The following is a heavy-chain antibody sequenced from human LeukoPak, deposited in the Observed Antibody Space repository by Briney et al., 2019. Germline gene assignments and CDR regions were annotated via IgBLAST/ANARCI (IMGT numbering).Heavy chain of an antibody. CDR2: ISGSGSTI. D-gene: IGHD5-18*01. Sequence: GGSLRLSCAASGFTFSNYEMNWVRQAPGKGLEWVSYISGSGSTIYYADAVKGRFTISRDNAKDSLYLQMNSLRAEDTAVYYCARVRSGYSHENYFDYWGQGTLVTVSS. V-gene: IGHV3-48*03. CDR3: ARVRSGYSHENYFDY. J-gene: IGHJ4*02. CDR1: GFTFSNYE.